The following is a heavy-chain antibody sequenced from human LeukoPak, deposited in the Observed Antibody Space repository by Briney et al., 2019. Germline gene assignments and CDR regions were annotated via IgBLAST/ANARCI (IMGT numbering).Heavy chain of an antibody. V-gene: IGHV4-34*01. J-gene: IGHJ6*04. CDR3: ARGGGYYYYGMDV. Sequence: SETLSLTCAVYGGSVSGYYWSWIRQPPGKGLEWIGEINHSGSTNYNPSLKSRVTISVDTSKNQFSLRLSSVTAADTAVYYCARGGGYYYYGMDVWGKGTTVTVFS. CDR1: GGSVSGYY. CDR2: INHSGST. D-gene: IGHD4-23*01.